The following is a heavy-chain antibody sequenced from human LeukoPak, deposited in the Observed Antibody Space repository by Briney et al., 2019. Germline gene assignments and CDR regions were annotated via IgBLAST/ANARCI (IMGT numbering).Heavy chain of an antibody. CDR3: VKDDHHFGPVENDH. J-gene: IGHJ5*02. V-gene: IGHV3-30-3*01. D-gene: IGHD3/OR15-3a*01. CDR2: ITHDGNTA. Sequence: GGSLRLFCAASGFIFSEYSMHWVRQAPGRGLDWVTTITHDGNTAYYADSVKGRFTISRDSSKNTVSLQMNSLRPEDTALYHCVKDDHHFGPVENDHWGQGNLVTVSS. CDR1: GFIFSEYS.